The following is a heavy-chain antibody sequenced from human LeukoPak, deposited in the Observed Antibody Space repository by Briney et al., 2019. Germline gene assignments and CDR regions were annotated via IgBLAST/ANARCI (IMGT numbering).Heavy chain of an antibody. J-gene: IGHJ4*02. CDR2: ISSDGSHT. CDR1: GFTFSSYA. CDR3: AKETAPYIHGDY. V-gene: IGHV3-30*18. Sequence: HPGGSLRLSCAASGFTFSSYAMHWVRQAPGKGLEWVAVISSDGSHTFYADSVKGRFTISRDNSKNTLYLQMNSLRTEDTALYYCAKETAPYIHGDYWGQGTLVTVSA. D-gene: IGHD2-21*01.